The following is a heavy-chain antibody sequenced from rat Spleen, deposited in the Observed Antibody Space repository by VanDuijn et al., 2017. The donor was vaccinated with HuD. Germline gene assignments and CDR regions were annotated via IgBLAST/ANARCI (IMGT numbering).Heavy chain of an antibody. CDR3: TTPFITTTRGDY. J-gene: IGHJ2*01. CDR1: GFTFNNYW. Sequence: EVQLVESGGGLVQPGRSLKLSCVASGFTFNNYWMTWIRQSPGKGLEWVASITNFAGRTHYPDSVKGRFTISRDNAKSTLYLQMDSLRSEDTATYYCTTPFITTTRGDYWGQGVVVTVSS. CDR2: ITNFAGRT. D-gene: IGHD1-10*01. V-gene: IGHV5-31*01.